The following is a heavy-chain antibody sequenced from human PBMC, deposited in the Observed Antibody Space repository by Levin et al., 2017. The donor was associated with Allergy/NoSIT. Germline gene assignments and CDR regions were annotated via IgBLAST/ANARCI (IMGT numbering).Heavy chain of an antibody. CDR2: IDYRGTT. CDR3: TRRPPGSYSDY. V-gene: IGHV4-39*01. D-gene: IGHD1-26*01. Sequence: SQTLSLTCTVSGGSISGASWGWIRQPPGKGLEWIASIDYRGTTYYNPSLNSRVTISVDTSKKQFSLKLRSVTAADTAVYYCTRRPPGSYSDYWGQGTLVTVSS. CDR1: GGSISGAS. J-gene: IGHJ4*02.